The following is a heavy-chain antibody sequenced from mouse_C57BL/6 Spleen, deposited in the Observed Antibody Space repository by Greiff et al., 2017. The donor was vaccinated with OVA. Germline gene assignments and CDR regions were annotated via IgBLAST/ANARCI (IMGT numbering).Heavy chain of an antibody. CDR1: GYTFTDYE. CDR3: TREAYDHYSAMDY. CDR2: IDPETGGT. D-gene: IGHD2-3*01. J-gene: IGHJ4*01. Sequence: QVQLKESGAELVRPGASVTLSCKASGYTFTDYEMHWVKQTPVHGLEWIGAIDPETGGTAYNQKFKGKAILTADKSSSTAYMELRSLTSEDSAVYYCTREAYDHYSAMDYWGQGTSVTVSS. V-gene: IGHV1-15*01.